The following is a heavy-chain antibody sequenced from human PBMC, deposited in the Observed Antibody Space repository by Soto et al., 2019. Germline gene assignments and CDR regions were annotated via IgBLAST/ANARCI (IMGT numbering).Heavy chain of an antibody. V-gene: IGHV4-31*03. D-gene: IGHD5-18*01. J-gene: IGHJ4*02. CDR1: CVSVSTGGYF. CDR3: ARDSSGPGYSYGKFDY. CDR2: IYYSGMT. Sequence: LSLTCTVSCVSVSTGGYFWTWIRQHPGKGLEWIGNIYYSGMTYYNPSLRGRVSISLDPSESQFSLKLNSVTAADTAVYYCARDSSGPGYSYGKFDYWGQGALVTVSS.